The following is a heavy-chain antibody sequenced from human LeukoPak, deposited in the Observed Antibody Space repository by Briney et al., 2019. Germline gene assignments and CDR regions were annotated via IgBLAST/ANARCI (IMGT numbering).Heavy chain of an antibody. V-gene: IGHV5-51*01. CDR2: IYPVDSDT. J-gene: IGHJ6*02. Sequence: GESLKISCKGSGYIFTNYWIGWVRQVPGEGLEWMGIIYPVDSDTRYSPSFQGQVTISVDKSISTAFLQWSSLKASDTAMYYCARGTGYHDMDVWGQGTTVTVSS. D-gene: IGHD6-25*01. CDR3: ARGTGYHDMDV. CDR1: GYIFTNYW.